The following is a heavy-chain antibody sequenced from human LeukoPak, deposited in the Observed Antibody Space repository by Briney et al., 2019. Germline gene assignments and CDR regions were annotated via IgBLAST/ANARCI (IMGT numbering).Heavy chain of an antibody. J-gene: IGHJ5*02. CDR2: IYYSGST. D-gene: IGHD2-2*01. CDR1: GGSISSYY. CDR3: ARLTVPLRFDP. Sequence: PSETLSLTCTVSGGSISSYYWSWIRQPPGKGLEWIGYIYYSGSTNYNPSLKSRVTISVDTSKNQFSLKLNSVSTADTAVYYCARLTVPLRFDPWGQGTLVTVSS. V-gene: IGHV4-59*01.